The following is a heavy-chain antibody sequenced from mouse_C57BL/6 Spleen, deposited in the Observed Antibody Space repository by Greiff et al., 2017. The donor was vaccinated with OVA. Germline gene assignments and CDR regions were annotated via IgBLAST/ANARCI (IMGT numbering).Heavy chain of an antibody. D-gene: IGHD2-4*01. CDR3: ARFSIYYDYIYYAMDY. CDR1: GYTFTDYN. CDR2: INPNNGGT. Sequence: VQLQQSGPELVKPGASVKIPCKASGYTFTDYNMDWVKQSHGKSLEWIGDINPNNGGTIYNQKFKGKATLTVDKSSSTAYMELRSLTSDDTAVYYCARFSIYYDYIYYAMDYWGQGTSVTVSS. V-gene: IGHV1-18*01. J-gene: IGHJ4*01.